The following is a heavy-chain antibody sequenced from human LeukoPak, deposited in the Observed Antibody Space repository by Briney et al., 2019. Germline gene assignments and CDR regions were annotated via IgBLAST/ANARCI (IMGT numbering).Heavy chain of an antibody. J-gene: IGHJ4*02. CDR2: IYSGGST. CDR1: GFTVSSNY. Sequence: HPGGSPRLSCAASGFTVSSNYMSWVRQAPGKGLEWVSVIYSGGSTYYADSVKGRFTISRDNAKNSLYLQMNSLRAEDTAVYYCARDPSSDIVATAIDYWGQGTLVTVSS. V-gene: IGHV3-53*01. CDR3: ARDPSSDIVATAIDY. D-gene: IGHD5-12*01.